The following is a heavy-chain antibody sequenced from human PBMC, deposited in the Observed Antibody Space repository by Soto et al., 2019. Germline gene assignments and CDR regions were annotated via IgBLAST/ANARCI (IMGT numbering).Heavy chain of an antibody. CDR2: INAGNGNT. Sequence: QVQLVQSGAEEKKPGASVKVSCKASGYTFTSYAMHWVRQAPGQRLEWMGWINAGNGNTKYSQKSQGRVTITRDTAASTAYMELSSLRAEDTAVYYCASAPSYYGMDVWGQGTTVTVSS. CDR1: GYTFTSYA. V-gene: IGHV1-3*05. CDR3: ASAPSYYGMDV. J-gene: IGHJ6*02.